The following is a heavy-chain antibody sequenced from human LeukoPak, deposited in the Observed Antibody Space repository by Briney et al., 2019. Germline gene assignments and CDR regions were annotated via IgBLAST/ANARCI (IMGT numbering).Heavy chain of an antibody. V-gene: IGHV1-18*04. J-gene: IGHJ5*02. CDR3: ARVDCSSTSCYAAGNWFDP. CDR1: GYTFTSYG. Sequence: GASVKVSCKASGYTFTSYGISWVRQAPGQGLEWMGRISAYNGNTNYAQKLQGRVTMSTDTSTSTAYMELRSLRSDDTAVYYCARVDCSSTSCYAAGNWFDPWGQGTLVTVSS. D-gene: IGHD2-2*01. CDR2: ISAYNGNT.